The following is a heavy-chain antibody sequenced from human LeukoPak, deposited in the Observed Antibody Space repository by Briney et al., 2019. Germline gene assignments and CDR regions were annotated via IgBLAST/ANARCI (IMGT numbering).Heavy chain of an antibody. Sequence: SVKVSCKASGGTFSSYAISWVRQAPGQGLEWMGRIIPIFGTANYAQKFQGRVTITTDESTSTAYMELSSLRSEDTAVYYCARQFYGSGSFSEYFQHWGQGTLSPSPQ. D-gene: IGHD3-10*01. CDR1: GGTFSSYA. V-gene: IGHV1-69*05. CDR2: IIPIFGTA. J-gene: IGHJ1*01. CDR3: ARQFYGSGSFSEYFQH.